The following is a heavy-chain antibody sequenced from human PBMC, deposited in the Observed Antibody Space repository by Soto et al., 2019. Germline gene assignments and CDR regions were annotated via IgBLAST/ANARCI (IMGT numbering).Heavy chain of an antibody. CDR3: ATDGAATPLNLRYNKQDW. J-gene: IGHJ4*02. D-gene: IGHD2-15*01. Sequence: EVQLLESGGGLVQPGGSLRLSCAASGFTFSSYAMSWVRQAPGKGLEWVSAISGSGGSTYYAGSVKGRFTISRDNSKDTLYLQMNSLRAEDTAVYYCATDGAATPLNLRYNKQDWWGQGTLVTVSS. CDR1: GFTFSSYA. V-gene: IGHV3-23*01. CDR2: ISGSGGST.